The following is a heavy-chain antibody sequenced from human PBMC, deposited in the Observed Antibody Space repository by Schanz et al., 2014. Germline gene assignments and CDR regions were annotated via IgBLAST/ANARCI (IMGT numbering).Heavy chain of an antibody. Sequence: EVQLVESGGGLVQPGGSLRLSCAASGFTFSSNSMNWVRQAPGKGLEWISYIRSSSTPIYYADSVKGRFTVSRDNSKNTLYLQLNSLRAEDTAVYYCARDFHGYGPHLDYWGQGSLVTVSS. CDR1: GFTFSSNS. CDR3: ARDFHGYGPHLDY. V-gene: IGHV3-48*01. J-gene: IGHJ4*02. CDR2: IRSSSTPI. D-gene: IGHD5-12*01.